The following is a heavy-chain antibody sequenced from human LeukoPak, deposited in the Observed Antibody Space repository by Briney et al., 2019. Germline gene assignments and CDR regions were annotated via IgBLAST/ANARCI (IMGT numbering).Heavy chain of an antibody. V-gene: IGHV3-23*01. Sequence: PGGSLRLSCAASGFTFSSYAMSWVRQAPGKGLEWVSAISGSSGSTYYADSVKGRFTISRDNSKNTLYLQMNSLRAEDTAVYYCANSAGQLWFFLDYWGQGTLVTVSS. CDR2: ISGSSGST. CDR1: GFTFSSYA. J-gene: IGHJ4*02. D-gene: IGHD5-18*01. CDR3: ANSAGQLWFFLDY.